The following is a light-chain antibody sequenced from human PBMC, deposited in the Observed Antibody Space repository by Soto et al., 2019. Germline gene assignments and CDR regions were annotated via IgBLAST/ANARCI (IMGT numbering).Light chain of an antibody. V-gene: IGKV1-39*01. Sequence: DIQMTQSPSSLSASVGDRVTITCRASQNINSYLNWYQQKPGKAPQVLIYEASSLQSGVPLRFTGSGPGTEFTLTISSLQPEDFATYYCQQSYSIPFTFGQGTKLERK. CDR3: QQSYSIPFT. J-gene: IGKJ2*01. CDR1: QNINSY. CDR2: EAS.